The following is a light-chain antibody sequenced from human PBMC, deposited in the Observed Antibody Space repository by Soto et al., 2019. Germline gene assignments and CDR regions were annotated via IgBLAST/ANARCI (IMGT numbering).Light chain of an antibody. V-gene: IGKV3-11*01. J-gene: IGKJ1*01. Sequence: EIVLTQSPATLSLSPGERATLSCRASQSVGTYLAWYQQKPGQAPRLLSSDASNRAPGIPARFSVSGSGTDFTRPISCLEPEDSAVYYCQQRSSWWTFGRGTRVELK. CDR1: QSVGTY. CDR2: DAS. CDR3: QQRSSWWT.